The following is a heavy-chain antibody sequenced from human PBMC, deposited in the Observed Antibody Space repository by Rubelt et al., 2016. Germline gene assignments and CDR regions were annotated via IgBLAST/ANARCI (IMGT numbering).Heavy chain of an antibody. CDR2: IYSGGST. J-gene: IGHJ5*02. CDR1: GFTVSSNY. CDR3: ARGNFVAHPAVQYTLDL. V-gene: IGHV3-66*01. Sequence: EVQLVESGGGLVQPGGSLRLSCAASGFTVSSNYMSWVRQAPGKGLEWVSVIYSGGSTYYADSVKGRFTISGDNAKNALYLQMTGLRGEDAAVYYCARGNFVAHPAVQYTLDLWGQGTLVTVSS. D-gene: IGHD2-2*01.